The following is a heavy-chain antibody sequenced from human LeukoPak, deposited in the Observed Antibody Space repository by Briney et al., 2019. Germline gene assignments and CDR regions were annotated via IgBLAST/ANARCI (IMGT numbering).Heavy chain of an antibody. J-gene: IGHJ4*02. CDR2: IIPILGIA. Sequence: SVKVSCKASGGTFTSYAISWVRQAPGQGLEWMGRIIPILGIANYAQKFQGRVTITADKSTSTACMELSSLRSEGTAVYYCARDGDGGNSVDYWGQGTLVTVSS. CDR1: GGTFTSYA. D-gene: IGHD4-23*01. CDR3: ARDGDGGNSVDY. V-gene: IGHV1-69*04.